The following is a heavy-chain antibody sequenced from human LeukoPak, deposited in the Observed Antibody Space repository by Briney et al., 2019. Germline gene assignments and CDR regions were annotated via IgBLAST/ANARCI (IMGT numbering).Heavy chain of an antibody. Sequence: SETLSLTCAVYGGSFSGYYWSWIRRPPGKGLEWIGEINHSGSTNYNPSLKSRVTISVDTSKNQFSLKLSSVTAADTAVYYCARRKRYFDWFQNWFDPWGQGTLVTVSS. CDR2: INHSGST. J-gene: IGHJ5*02. CDR3: ARRKRYFDWFQNWFDP. D-gene: IGHD3-9*01. CDR1: GGSFSGYY. V-gene: IGHV4-34*01.